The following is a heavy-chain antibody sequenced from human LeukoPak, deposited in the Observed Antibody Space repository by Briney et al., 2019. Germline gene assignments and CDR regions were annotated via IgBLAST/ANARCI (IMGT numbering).Heavy chain of an antibody. D-gene: IGHD6-6*01. J-gene: IGHJ4*02. Sequence: SETLSLTCTVSGDSMIDNNFYWGWTRQSPQKGLEWIASIYYNGKSLYNPSLKSRVTISVDASKNQISLRLSSVAAADTAVYYCARGGDIAARNFDYWGQGTLVTVSS. CDR2: IYYNGKS. CDR1: GDSMIDNNFY. CDR3: ARGGDIAARNFDY. V-gene: IGHV4-39*07.